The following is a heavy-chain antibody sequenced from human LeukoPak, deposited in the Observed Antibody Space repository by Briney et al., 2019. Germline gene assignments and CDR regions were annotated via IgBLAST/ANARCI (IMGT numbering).Heavy chain of an antibody. J-gene: IGHJ4*02. D-gene: IGHD2-2*01. CDR2: ISYDGSDK. Sequence: PGRSLRLSCAASGFTFSTYGMHWVRQAPGKGLEWLAAISYDGSDKYYADSVKGRFTISRDNSKNTLDLQMNSLRAEDTSVYYCAKDLPARPAIDYWGQGTLATVSS. CDR1: GFTFSTYG. CDR3: AKDLPARPAIDY. V-gene: IGHV3-30*18.